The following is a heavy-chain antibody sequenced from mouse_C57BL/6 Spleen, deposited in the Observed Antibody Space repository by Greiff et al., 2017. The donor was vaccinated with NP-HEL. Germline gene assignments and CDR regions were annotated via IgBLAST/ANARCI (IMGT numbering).Heavy chain of an antibody. J-gene: IGHJ4*01. CDR2: IDPSDSET. Sequence: VQLQQSGAELVRPGSSVKLSCKASGYTFTSYWMHWVKQRPIQGLEWIGNIDPSDSETHYNQKFKDKATLTVDKSSSKAYMQLSSLTSEDSAVYYCARSNTTVDAMDYWGQGTSVTVSS. V-gene: IGHV1-52*01. CDR3: ARSNTTVDAMDY. D-gene: IGHD1-1*01. CDR1: GYTFTSYW.